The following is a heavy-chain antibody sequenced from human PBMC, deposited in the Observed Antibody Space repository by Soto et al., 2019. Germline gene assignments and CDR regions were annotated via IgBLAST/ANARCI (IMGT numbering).Heavy chain of an antibody. V-gene: IGHV1-69*01. D-gene: IGHD2-2*01. J-gene: IGHJ5*02. Sequence: QVQLVQSGAEVKKPGSSVKVSCKASGGTFSSYAISWVRQAPGQGLEWMGGIIPIFGTANYAQQLQGRVTSTAYASTGTAYMELGRRRSADMAVYYCARDSSVPGRVPATQSDRFGPWGEGTLVTVSS. CDR1: GGTFSSYA. CDR3: ARDSSVPGRVPATQSDRFGP. CDR2: IIPIFGTA.